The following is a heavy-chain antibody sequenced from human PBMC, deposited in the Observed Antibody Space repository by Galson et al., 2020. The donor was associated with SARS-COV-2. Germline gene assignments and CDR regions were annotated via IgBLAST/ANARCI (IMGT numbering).Heavy chain of an antibody. CDR1: GFTFSDYY. D-gene: IGHD3-10*01. J-gene: IGHJ4*02. Sequence: GESLKISCAASGFTFSDYYMSWIRQAPGKGLEWVSYISSSGSTIYYADSVKGRFTISRDNAKNSLYLQMNSLRAEDTAVYYCARGYGSGSYHYWGQGTLVTVSS. V-gene: IGHV3-11*01. CDR3: ARGYGSGSYHY. CDR2: ISSSGSTI.